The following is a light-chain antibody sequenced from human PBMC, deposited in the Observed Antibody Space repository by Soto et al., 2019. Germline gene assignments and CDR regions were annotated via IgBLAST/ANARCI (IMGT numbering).Light chain of an antibody. CDR1: SSNIGAGYD. J-gene: IGLJ1*01. V-gene: IGLV1-40*01. CDR3: QSYGSSLSGYV. Sequence: QSVLTQPPSVSGAPGQRVTISCTGSSSNIGAGYDVHWYQQLPGTAPKLLIYGDSNRPSGVPDRFSGSKSGTSASLAITGLQAEDEADYYCQSYGSSLSGYVFGTGTNVTVL. CDR2: GDS.